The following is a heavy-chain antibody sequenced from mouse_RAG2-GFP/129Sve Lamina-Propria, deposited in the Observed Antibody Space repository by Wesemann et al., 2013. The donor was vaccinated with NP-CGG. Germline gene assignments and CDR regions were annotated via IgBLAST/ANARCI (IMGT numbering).Heavy chain of an antibody. CDR3: TIYYGNPFFAY. Sequence: EVKLEESGGGLVQPGGSMKFSCVASGFTFSNYWMNWVRQSPEKGLEWVAQIRLKSDNYATHYAESVKGRFTISRDDSKSSVYLQMNNLRAEDTGIYYCTIYYGNPFFAYWGQGTLVTVSA. D-gene: IGHD2-1*01. J-gene: IGHJ3*01. V-gene: IGHV6-3*01. CDR1: GFTFSNYW. CDR2: IRLKSDNYAT.